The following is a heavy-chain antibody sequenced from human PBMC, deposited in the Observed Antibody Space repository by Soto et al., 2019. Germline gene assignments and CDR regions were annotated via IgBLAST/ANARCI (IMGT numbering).Heavy chain of an antibody. V-gene: IGHV1-69*06. CDR3: AVDLSSVRGS. CDR2: IIPIFEAT. J-gene: IGHJ4*02. Sequence: QVQMVQSGAEVKKPGSSARVSCKVSGGTFSRHSISWVRQAPGQGLEWMGGIIPIFEATQYAQKFQGRLAVTGDKSTSPFHVDRRGLWPEDTDIYYCAVDLSSVRGSWGQGTLVTVS. CDR1: GGTFSRHS. D-gene: IGHD3-10*01.